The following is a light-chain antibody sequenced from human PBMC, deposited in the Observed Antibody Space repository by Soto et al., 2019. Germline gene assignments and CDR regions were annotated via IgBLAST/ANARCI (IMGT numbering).Light chain of an antibody. CDR2: DAS. J-gene: IGKJ1*01. V-gene: IGKV1-5*01. Sequence: DIQMTQSPSTLSASLGDRVTITCRASQGISRWLAWYQQRPGKAPKLLIYDASPLHSGVSSRFSGSGSGTEVTLTISSLQPNDSATYYCQQYTTCWTFGQGTKVEIK. CDR3: QQYTTCWT. CDR1: QGISRW.